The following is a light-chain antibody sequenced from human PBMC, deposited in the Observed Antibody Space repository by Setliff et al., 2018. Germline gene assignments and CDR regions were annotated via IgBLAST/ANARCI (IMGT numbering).Light chain of an antibody. V-gene: IGLV1-44*01. CDR2: RNN. CDR1: SSNIGSNT. J-gene: IGLJ2*01. CDR3: AAWDDSLNGPV. Sequence: SVLTQPPSASGTPGQRVTISCSGSSSNIGSNTVNWYQQLPGTAPKLLIYRNNQRPSGVPDRFSGSKSGTSASLAISGLQSEDEADYYCAAWDDSLNGPVFGGGTKVT.